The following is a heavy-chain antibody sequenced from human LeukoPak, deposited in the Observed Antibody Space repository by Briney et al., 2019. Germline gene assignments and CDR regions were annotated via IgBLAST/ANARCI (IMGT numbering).Heavy chain of an antibody. D-gene: IGHD2-15*01. CDR3: AREILWVAATRFFDY. V-gene: IGHV3-48*03. CDR2: ISSSGSTI. Sequence: GGSLRLSCAASGFTFSSYEMNWVRQAPGKGLEWVSYISSSGSTIYYADSVKGRFTISRDNAKNSLYLQMNSLRAEDTAVYYCAREILWVAATRFFDYWGQGTLVTVSS. CDR1: GFTFSSYE. J-gene: IGHJ4*02.